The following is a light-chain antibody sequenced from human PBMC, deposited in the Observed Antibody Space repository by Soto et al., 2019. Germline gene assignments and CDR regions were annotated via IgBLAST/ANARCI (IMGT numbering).Light chain of an antibody. J-gene: IGKJ2*01. V-gene: IGKV3-20*01. CDR1: QSVSSSY. CDR3: QQYGSSPAYT. CDR2: GAS. Sequence: EIVLTQSPGTLSLSPGERATLSCRASQSVSSSYLAWYQQKPGQAPRLLIYGASSRATGIPDRFSGSGSGTDFTLTISRLEPEDCAVYDCQQYGSSPAYTFGQGTKLEIK.